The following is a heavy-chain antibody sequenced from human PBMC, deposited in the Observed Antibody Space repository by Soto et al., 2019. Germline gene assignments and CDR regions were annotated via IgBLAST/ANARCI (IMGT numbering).Heavy chain of an antibody. Sequence: SETLSLTCAVSGGSIISGGYSWSWIRQPPGKGLEWIGYIYHSGSTYYNPSLKSRVTISVDRSKNQFSLKLSSVTAADTAVYYCARAASYNWFDPWGQGTLVTVSS. CDR1: GGSIISGGYS. CDR2: IYHSGST. D-gene: IGHD6-13*01. CDR3: ARAASYNWFDP. J-gene: IGHJ5*02. V-gene: IGHV4-30-2*01.